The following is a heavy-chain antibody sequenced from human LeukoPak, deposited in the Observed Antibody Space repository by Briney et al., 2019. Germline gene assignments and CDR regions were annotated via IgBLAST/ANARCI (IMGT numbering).Heavy chain of an antibody. CDR1: GFTFDSYG. Sequence: GGTLRLSCAASGFTFDSYGMSWVRQAPGKGLDWVSAISGSGGNTYYADSVRGRFAISRDNSKNTLYLQINSLRAEDTAVYYCAKVRFQTVTPDFDYWGQGTLVTVSS. D-gene: IGHD4-17*01. J-gene: IGHJ4*02. V-gene: IGHV3-23*01. CDR2: ISGSGGNT. CDR3: AKVRFQTVTPDFDY.